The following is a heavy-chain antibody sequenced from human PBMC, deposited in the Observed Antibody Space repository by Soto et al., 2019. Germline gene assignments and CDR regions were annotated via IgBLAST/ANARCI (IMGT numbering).Heavy chain of an antibody. CDR2: VYRSGNA. V-gene: IGHV4-31*01. D-gene: IGHD5-18*01. Sequence: PSETLSLTCTVSGGSISSGGYYWSWIRQHPGKGLEWIGNVYRSGNAYYNPSLRSQVTISMDTSKNEVSLRLNAVTAADTAVYYCARDRGIRMWRIDYWCQGTLVTVSS. CDR1: GGSISSGGYY. CDR3: ARDRGIRMWRIDY. J-gene: IGHJ4*02.